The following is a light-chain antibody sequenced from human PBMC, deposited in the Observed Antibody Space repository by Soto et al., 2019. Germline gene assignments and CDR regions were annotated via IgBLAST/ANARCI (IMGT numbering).Light chain of an antibody. CDR1: SSNIGSNT. CDR3: AAWDDSLNGVV. J-gene: IGLJ2*01. CDR2: SNN. Sequence: QSVLTQPPSASGTPGQRVTISCSGSSSNIGSNTVNWYQQLPGTAPKLLIYSNNQRPSGVPDRFSGSKSGTSASLAISGLKSEDEDDYYCAAWDDSLNGVVFGGGTKLTVL. V-gene: IGLV1-44*01.